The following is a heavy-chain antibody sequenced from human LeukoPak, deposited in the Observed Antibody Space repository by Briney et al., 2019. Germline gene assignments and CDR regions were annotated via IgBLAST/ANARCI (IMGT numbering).Heavy chain of an antibody. Sequence: PSETLSLTCAVSGGSISSGGYSWRWIRQPPGKGLEWIGYIYHSGSTYYNPSLKSRVTISVDSSKNQFSLKLSSVTAADTAVYYCARTITIFGGDWFDPWGQGTLVTVSS. V-gene: IGHV4-30-2*01. CDR1: GGSISSGGYS. CDR3: ARTITIFGGDWFDP. D-gene: IGHD3-3*01. CDR2: IYHSGST. J-gene: IGHJ5*02.